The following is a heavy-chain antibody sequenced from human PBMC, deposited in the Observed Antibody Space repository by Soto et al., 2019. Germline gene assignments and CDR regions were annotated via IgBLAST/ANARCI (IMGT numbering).Heavy chain of an antibody. V-gene: IGHV3-11*01. J-gene: IGHJ4*02. Sequence: GGSLRLSCAASGFTFSDYYMSWIRQAPGKGLEWVSYISSSGSTIYYADSVKGRFTISRDNAKNSLYLQMNSLRAEDTAVYYCARYYDFWSGYYKVYYFDYWGQGTLVTVSS. CDR2: ISSSGSTI. D-gene: IGHD3-3*01. CDR1: GFTFSDYY. CDR3: ARYYDFWSGYYKVYYFDY.